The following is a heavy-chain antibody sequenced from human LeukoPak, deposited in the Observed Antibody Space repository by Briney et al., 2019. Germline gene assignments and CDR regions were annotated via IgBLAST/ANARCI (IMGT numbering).Heavy chain of an antibody. V-gene: IGHV3-7*01. CDR2: IKNDGSDK. CDR1: GFTFSSYW. J-gene: IGHJ4*02. D-gene: IGHD3-10*01. Sequence: PGGSLRLSCTASGFTFSSYWMSWVRQAPGKGLEWVANIKNDGSDKYYVDSVKGRFTISRDNAKNSLYLQMNSLRADDTAVYHCARDLTIHYYGSGKSTTNWGQGTLVTVSS. CDR3: ARDLTIHYYGSGKSTTN.